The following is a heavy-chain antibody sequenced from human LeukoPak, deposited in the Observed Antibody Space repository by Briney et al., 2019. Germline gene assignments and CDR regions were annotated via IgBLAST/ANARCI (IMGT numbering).Heavy chain of an antibody. D-gene: IGHD4-17*01. CDR3: ARFGDYGDYFSGVDY. CDR2: ISSSSYI. J-gene: IGHJ4*02. V-gene: IGHV3-21*01. Sequence: PGGSLRLSCAASGFTFSSYSMNWVRQAPGKGLEWVSSISSSSYIYYADSVKGRFTISRDNAKNSLYLQMNSLRAEDTAVYYCARFGDYGDYFSGVDYWGQGTLVTVSS. CDR1: GFTFSSYS.